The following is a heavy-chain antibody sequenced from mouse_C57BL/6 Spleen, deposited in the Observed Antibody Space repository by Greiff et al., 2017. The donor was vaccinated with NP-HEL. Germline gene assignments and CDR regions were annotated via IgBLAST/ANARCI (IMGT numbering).Heavy chain of an antibody. CDR2: IYPGNSDT. CDR3: TRGDYGRAWFAY. CDR1: GYTFTSYW. D-gene: IGHD1-1*01. V-gene: IGHV1-5*01. Sequence: EVQLQQSGTVLARPGASVKMSCKTSGYTFTSYWMHWVKQRPGQGLEWIGAIYPGNSDTSYNQKFKGKAKLTAVTSASTAYMELSSLTNEDSAVYYFTRGDYGRAWFAYWGQGTLVTVSA. J-gene: IGHJ3*01.